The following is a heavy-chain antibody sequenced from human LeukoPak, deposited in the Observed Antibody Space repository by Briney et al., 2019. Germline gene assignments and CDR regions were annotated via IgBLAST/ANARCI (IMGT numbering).Heavy chain of an antibody. CDR3: AREGIDYYGSGSYEDY. CDR1: GFTFTSYA. V-gene: IGHV3-7*01. J-gene: IGHJ4*02. D-gene: IGHD3-10*01. CDR2: IKQDGSEK. Sequence: GGSLRLSCAASGFTFTSYAMSWVRQAPGKGLEWVANIKQDGSEKYYVDSVKGRFTISRDNAKNSLYLQMNSLRAEDTAVYYCAREGIDYYGSGSYEDYWGQGTLVTVSS.